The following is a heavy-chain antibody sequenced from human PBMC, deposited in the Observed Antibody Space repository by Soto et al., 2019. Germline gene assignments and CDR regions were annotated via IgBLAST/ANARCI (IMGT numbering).Heavy chain of an antibody. Sequence: EVQLLESGGGLVQPGGSLRLSCAASGFTFSTYAMRWVRQAPGKGLDWVSPSSGRGDSTYYADSVKGRFTISRDNSKNSPYLQMNSLSAGDAAVYYWVRRGSGSDYETWGHGTLVTVSS. CDR1: GFTFSTYA. V-gene: IGHV3-23*01. J-gene: IGHJ5*01. D-gene: IGHD1-26*01. CDR3: VRRGSGSDYET. CDR2: SSGRGDST.